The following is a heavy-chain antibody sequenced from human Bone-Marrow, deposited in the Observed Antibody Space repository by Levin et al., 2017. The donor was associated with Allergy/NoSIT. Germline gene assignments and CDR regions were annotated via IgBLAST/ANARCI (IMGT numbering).Heavy chain of an antibody. CDR1: GFSLSDYT. D-gene: IGHD1-1*01. CDR3: ARDLKKIGTYGLDV. Sequence: GGSLRLSCAASGFSLSDYTMTWVRQAPGKGLEWVASISSSGDYIYYADSVKGRFTISRDNAKNSLSLQMNSLRVEDTAVYFCARDLKKIGTYGLDVWGQGNTVTVS. CDR2: ISSSGDYI. J-gene: IGHJ6*02. V-gene: IGHV3-21*01.